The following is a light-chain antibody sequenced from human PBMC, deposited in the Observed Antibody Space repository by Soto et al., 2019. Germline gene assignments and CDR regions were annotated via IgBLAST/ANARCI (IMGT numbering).Light chain of an antibody. CDR2: GVS. CDR3: ISYTGSSTSYV. V-gene: IGLV2-14*01. J-gene: IGLJ1*01. Sequence: QSALTQPDSVSASPGQSITISCSGTSSDVGAYNYVAWYQQFPGKTPKLIIYGVSSRPSGVSSRFSGSKSGNTAPLTISGLQAEDEADYYCISYTGSSTSYVFGTGTKVTVL. CDR1: SSDVGAYNY.